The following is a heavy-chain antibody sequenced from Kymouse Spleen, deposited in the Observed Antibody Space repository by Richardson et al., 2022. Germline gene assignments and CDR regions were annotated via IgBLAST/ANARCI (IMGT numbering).Heavy chain of an antibody. D-gene: IGHD6-6*01. J-gene: IGHJ6*02. Sequence: QVQLQQWGAGLLKPSETLSLTCAVYGGSFSGYYWSWIRQPPGKGLEWIGEINHSGSTNYNPSLKSRVTISVDTSKNQFSLKLSSVTAADTAVYYCARVGAARLYYYYYGMDVWGQGTTVTVSS. CDR2: INHSGST. V-gene: IGHV4-34*01. CDR3: ARVGAARLYYYYYGMDV. CDR1: GGSFSGYY.